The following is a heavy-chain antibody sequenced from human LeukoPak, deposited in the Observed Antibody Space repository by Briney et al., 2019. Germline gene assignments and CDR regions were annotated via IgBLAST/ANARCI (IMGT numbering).Heavy chain of an antibody. J-gene: IGHJ4*02. CDR1: GGSISSYY. CDR2: IYYSGST. CDR3: ARSDYGDYVPLDY. V-gene: IGHV4-59*01. D-gene: IGHD4-17*01. Sequence: SETLSLTCTVSGGSISSYYWSWIRQPPGKGLEWIWYIYYSGSTNYNPSLKSRVTISVDTSKNQFSLKLSSVTAADTAVYYCARSDYGDYVPLDYWGQGTLVTVSS.